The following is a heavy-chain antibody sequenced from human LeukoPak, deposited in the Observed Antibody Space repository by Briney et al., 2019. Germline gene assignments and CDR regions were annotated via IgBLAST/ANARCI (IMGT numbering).Heavy chain of an antibody. D-gene: IGHD6-13*01. CDR3: AKDLWMYSSSGGYFDY. Sequence: GASVTVSCKASGYTFTGYYMHWVRQAPGQGLEWMGWINPNSGGTNYAQKFQGRVTMTRDTSISTAYMELSRLRSDDTAVYYCAKDLWMYSSSGGYFDYWGQGTLVTVSS. CDR2: INPNSGGT. J-gene: IGHJ4*02. V-gene: IGHV1-2*02. CDR1: GYTFTGYY.